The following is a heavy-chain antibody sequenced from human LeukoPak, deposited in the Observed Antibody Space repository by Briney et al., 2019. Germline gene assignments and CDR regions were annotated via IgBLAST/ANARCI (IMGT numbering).Heavy chain of an antibody. CDR2: ISSSSSYI. Sequence: GGSLRLSCAASGFTFSSYSMNWVRQAPGKGLEWVSSISSSSSYIYYADSVKGRFTISRDNAKNTLFLQMNSLRAEDTAVYYCATTGSGSYYDYWGQGTLVTVSS. V-gene: IGHV3-21*01. CDR1: GFTFSSYS. CDR3: ATTGSGSYYDY. D-gene: IGHD1-26*01. J-gene: IGHJ4*02.